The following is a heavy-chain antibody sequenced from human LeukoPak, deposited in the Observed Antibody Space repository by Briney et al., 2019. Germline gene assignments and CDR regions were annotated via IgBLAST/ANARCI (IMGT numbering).Heavy chain of an antibody. CDR3: ARHIVGEQNFDY. V-gene: IGHV3-7*01. CDR2: IKDDGSAQ. Sequence: GGSLRLSCAASGFTSGAYWMSWFRQAPGKGPEWVASIKDDGSAQFYVDSLEGRFTISRDNAKNTLYLQMDTMRVEDTAVYYCARHIVGEQNFDYWSQGTLVTVSS. CDR1: GFTSGAYW. J-gene: IGHJ4*02. D-gene: IGHD3-16*02.